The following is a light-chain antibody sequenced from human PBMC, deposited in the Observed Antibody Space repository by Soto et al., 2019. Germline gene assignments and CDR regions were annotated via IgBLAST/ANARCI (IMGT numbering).Light chain of an antibody. CDR1: QSVSSSY. J-gene: IGKJ1*01. CDR2: GAS. Sequence: EIVLTQSPGTLSFSPGEKDTLSCRASQSVSSSYLAWYQQKPGQAPTLLIYGASSRATGIPDRVSGSGSGTDFTLTIRRRELKVFEVYYCQKYGSSPKGTLGKGTRVDIK. CDR3: QKYGSSPKGT. V-gene: IGKV3-20*01.